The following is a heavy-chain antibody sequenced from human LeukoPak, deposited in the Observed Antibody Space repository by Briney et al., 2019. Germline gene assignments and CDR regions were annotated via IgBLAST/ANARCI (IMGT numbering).Heavy chain of an antibody. CDR3: ARDMKLDAFDI. D-gene: IGHD3-16*01. Sequence: ASVKVSCKASGYTFTSYYMHWVRQAPGQGLEWMGIINPSGGSTSYAQKFQDRVTMTRDMSTGTVYMELSSLRSEDTAVYYCARDMKLDAFDIWGQGTMVTVSS. CDR2: INPSGGST. J-gene: IGHJ3*02. CDR1: GYTFTSYY. V-gene: IGHV1-46*01.